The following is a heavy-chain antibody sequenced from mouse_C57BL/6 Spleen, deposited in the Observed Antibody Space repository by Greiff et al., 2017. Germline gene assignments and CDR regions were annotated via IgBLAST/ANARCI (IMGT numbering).Heavy chain of an antibody. D-gene: IGHD3-3*01. V-gene: IGHV10-3*01. Sequence: EVKVVESGGGLVQPKGSLKLSCAASGFTFTTYAMHWVRQAPGKGLEWVARIRSKSSNYATDYAVSVKDRFTISRDDSQSMLYLQMNNLKTEDTAMYDCVRGDPPFAYWGQGTLVTVSA. J-gene: IGHJ3*01. CDR3: VRGDPPFAY. CDR2: IRSKSSNYAT. CDR1: GFTFTTYA.